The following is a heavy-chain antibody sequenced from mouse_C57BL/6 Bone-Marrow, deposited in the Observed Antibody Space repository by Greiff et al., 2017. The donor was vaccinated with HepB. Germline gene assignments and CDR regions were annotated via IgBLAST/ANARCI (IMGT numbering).Heavy chain of an antibody. Sequence: EVKLVESGGGLVQPGGSLKLSCAASGFTFSDYGMAWVRQAPRKGPEWVAFISNLAYSIYYADTVTGRFTISRENAKNTLYLEMSSLRSEDTTMYYCARAYYYGSSYAMDYWGQGTSVTVSS. CDR2: ISNLAYSI. CDR3: ARAYYYGSSYAMDY. D-gene: IGHD1-1*01. J-gene: IGHJ4*01. CDR1: GFTFSDYG. V-gene: IGHV5-15*04.